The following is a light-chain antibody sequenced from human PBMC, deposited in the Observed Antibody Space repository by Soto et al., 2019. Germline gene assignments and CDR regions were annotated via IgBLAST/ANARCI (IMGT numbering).Light chain of an antibody. Sequence: EIVLTQSPGTLSLSPGERATLSCRASQSVSSSYLAWYQQKPGQAPRLLIYGTSARATGIPDRFSGSGSGKDFTLNISRLEPEDFAVYYCQQYGRSPPFTFGPANKVYI. J-gene: IGKJ3*01. V-gene: IGKV3-20*01. CDR1: QSVSSSY. CDR3: QQYGRSPPFT. CDR2: GTS.